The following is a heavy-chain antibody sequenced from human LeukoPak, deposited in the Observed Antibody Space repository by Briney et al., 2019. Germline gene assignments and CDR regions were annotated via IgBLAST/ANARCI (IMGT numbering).Heavy chain of an antibody. D-gene: IGHD1-20*01. CDR2: IYSGGST. J-gene: IGHJ4*02. CDR3: ARALNWKEYYFDF. Sequence: PGGSLRLSCEASGFTVSGTYMTWVGQAPGKGLEWVSVIYSGGSTYYAGSVKGRFIISRDNSKNTLYLHMNSLRAEDTAVYYCARALNWKEYYFDFWGQGALVTVSS. V-gene: IGHV3-66*01. CDR1: GFTVSGTY.